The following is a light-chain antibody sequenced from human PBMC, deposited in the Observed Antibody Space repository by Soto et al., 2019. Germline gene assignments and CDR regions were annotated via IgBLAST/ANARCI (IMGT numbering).Light chain of an antibody. Sequence: QSALTQPASVSGSPGQSITISCTGTSSDVGGYNYVSWYQQHPGKAPKLMIYDVSNRPSGVSNRFSGSKSGNTASLTISGPRAEDEADYYCSSYTSSSTSVFGTGTKVTVL. CDR1: SSDVGGYNY. CDR3: SSYTSSSTSV. CDR2: DVS. J-gene: IGLJ1*01. V-gene: IGLV2-14*01.